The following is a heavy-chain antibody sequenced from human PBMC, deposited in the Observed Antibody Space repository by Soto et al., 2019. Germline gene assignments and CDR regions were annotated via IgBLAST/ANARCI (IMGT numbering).Heavy chain of an antibody. Sequence: SETLSLTCTVSGGSISSGDYYWSWIRQPPGKGLEWIGYIYYSGSTYYNPSLKSRVTISVDTSKNQFSLKLSSVTAADTAVYYCTRDAKYHDILTGYFVNDHWGQGTLVTVSS. CDR1: GGSISSGDYY. D-gene: IGHD3-9*01. V-gene: IGHV4-30-4*01. J-gene: IGHJ4*02. CDR2: IYYSGST. CDR3: TRDAKYHDILTGYFVNDH.